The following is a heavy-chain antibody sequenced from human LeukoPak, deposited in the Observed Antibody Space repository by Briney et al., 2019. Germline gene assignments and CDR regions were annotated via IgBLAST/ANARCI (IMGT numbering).Heavy chain of an antibody. D-gene: IGHD3-10*01. V-gene: IGHV3-66*01. CDR1: GFTVSSNY. CDR3: ARSLQGPGSGSFDYYYYGMDV. J-gene: IGHJ6*02. Sequence: GGSLRLSCAASGFTVSSNYMSWVRQAPGKGLEWVSVIYSGGSTYYADSVKGRFTISRDNSKNTLYLQMNSLRAEDTAVYYCARSLQGPGSGSFDYYYYGMDVWGQGTTVTVSS. CDR2: IYSGGST.